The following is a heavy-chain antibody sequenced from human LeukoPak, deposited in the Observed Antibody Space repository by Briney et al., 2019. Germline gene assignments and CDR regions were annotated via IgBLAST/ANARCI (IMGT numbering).Heavy chain of an antibody. V-gene: IGHV3-23*01. CDR2: VSGSGGST. CDR1: GFTFSSHA. J-gene: IGHJ5*02. CDR3: AKEAMVRGFNWFDP. D-gene: IGHD3-10*01. Sequence: GGPLRLSCAGSGFTFSSHAMTWVRQAPGKGLEWVSTVSGSGGSTDYADSVKGRFTISRDNSKTTVYLQMNSLRAEDTAVYYCAKEAMVRGFNWFDPWGQGSLVIVSS.